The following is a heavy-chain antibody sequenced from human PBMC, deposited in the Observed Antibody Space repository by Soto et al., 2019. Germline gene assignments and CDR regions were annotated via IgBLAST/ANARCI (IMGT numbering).Heavy chain of an antibody. J-gene: IGHJ6*02. V-gene: IGHV3-30-3*01. CDR3: ALMGAAYGMDV. D-gene: IGHD3-16*01. CDR1: GFTFSSYA. Sequence: QVQLVESGGGVVQPGRSLRLSCAASGFTFSSYAMHWVRQAPGKGLEWVAVISYDGSNKYYADSVKGRFTISRDNSKNTLYLQMNSLGAEDTAVYYCALMGAAYGMDVWGQGTTVTVSS. CDR2: ISYDGSNK.